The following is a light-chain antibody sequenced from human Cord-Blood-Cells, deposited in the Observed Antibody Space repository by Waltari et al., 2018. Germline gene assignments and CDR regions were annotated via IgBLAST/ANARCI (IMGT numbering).Light chain of an antibody. CDR3: CSYAGSSTV. J-gene: IGLJ3*02. Sequence: QSALTQPASVSGSPGQSLTLSCTGTSSDVGSYNLVSWYQQHPGKAPKLMIYEVSKRPSGVSNRFSGSKSGNTASLTISGLQAEDEADYYCCSYAGSSTVFGGGTKLTVL. CDR2: EVS. CDR1: SSDVGSYNL. V-gene: IGLV2-23*02.